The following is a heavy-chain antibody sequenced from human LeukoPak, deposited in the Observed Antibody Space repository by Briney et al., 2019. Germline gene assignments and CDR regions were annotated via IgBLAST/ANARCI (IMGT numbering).Heavy chain of an antibody. CDR1: GYTFTSYF. CDR3: AREQSGGNFDY. CDR2: INPSGGNT. V-gene: IGHV1-46*01. J-gene: IGHJ4*02. D-gene: IGHD1-26*01. Sequence: APVKVSCKASGYTFTSYFMHWVRQAPGQGLEWMGIINPSGGNTNYAPKFQGRVTMTRDTSTSTVYMELSSLRSEDTAVYYCAREQSGGNFDYWGQGTLVTVTS.